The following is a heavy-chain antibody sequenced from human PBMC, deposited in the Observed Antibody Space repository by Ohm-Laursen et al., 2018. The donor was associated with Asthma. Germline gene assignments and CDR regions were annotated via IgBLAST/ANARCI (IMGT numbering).Heavy chain of an antibody. CDR3: ARDNEILTGYPDY. CDR2: ISGYDGKI. D-gene: IGHD3-9*01. J-gene: IGHJ4*02. V-gene: IGHV1-18*01. Sequence: GASVKVSCKASGYSFTSYGISWVRQAPGQGLEWMAWISGYDGKIKNVQKFQGRVTMTTDTSTSTAYMELRSLRSDDTAVYYCARDNEILTGYPDYWGQGTPVTVSS. CDR1: GYSFTSYG.